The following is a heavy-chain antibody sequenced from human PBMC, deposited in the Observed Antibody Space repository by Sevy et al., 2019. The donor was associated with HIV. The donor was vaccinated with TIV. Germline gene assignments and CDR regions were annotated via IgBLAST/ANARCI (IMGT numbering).Heavy chain of an antibody. CDR1: GFPFNDHA. Sequence: GGSLRLSCAASGFPFNDHAMHWVRQVPGKGLEWVSGISWNSRNIGYGDSVKGRFTISRDNARHFVYFEMNSLRPEDTAFYCFANEINRGCDGVNGYSYYYYFYGLDVWGQGTTVTVSS. D-gene: IGHD2-21*01. J-gene: IGHJ6*02. V-gene: IGHV3-9*01. CDR3: ANEINRGCDGVNGYSYYYYFYGLDV. CDR2: ISWNSRNI.